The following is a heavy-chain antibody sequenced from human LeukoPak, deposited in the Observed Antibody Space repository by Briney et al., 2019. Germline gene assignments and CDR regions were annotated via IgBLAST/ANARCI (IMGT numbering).Heavy chain of an antibody. V-gene: IGHV3-30*02. CDR1: EFTFSSYG. Sequence: PGGSLRLSCAASEFTFSSYGMHWVRQAPGKGLEWVAFIRYDGSNKYYADSVKGRFTISRGNSKNTLYLQMNSLRAEDTAVYYCAKALYYYDSSGYYRGFDYWGQGTLVTVSS. CDR3: AKALYYYDSSGYYRGFDY. J-gene: IGHJ4*02. D-gene: IGHD3-22*01. CDR2: IRYDGSNK.